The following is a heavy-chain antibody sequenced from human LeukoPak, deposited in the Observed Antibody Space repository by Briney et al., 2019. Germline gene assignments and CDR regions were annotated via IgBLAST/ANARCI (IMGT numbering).Heavy chain of an antibody. J-gene: IGHJ2*01. CDR1: GYTFTSYD. V-gene: IGHV1-8*01. CDR2: MNPNTGNT. D-gene: IGHD3-22*01. CDR3: AGSDTIGYIPREWDYWNFDL. Sequence: ASVRVSCEASGYTFTSYDINWVRQATGQGLEWMGWMNPNTGNTGYAQKLQGRVTMTRDTSITTAYMDLSSLRSEDTAVYYCAGSDTIGYIPREWDYWNFDLWGRGTLVTVSS.